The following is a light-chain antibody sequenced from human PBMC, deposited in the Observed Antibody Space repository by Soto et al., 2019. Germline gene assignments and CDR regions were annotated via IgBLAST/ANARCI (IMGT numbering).Light chain of an antibody. J-gene: IGKJ1*01. Sequence: EVVLTQSPGTLSLSPGERATLSCRASETVTSDYLAWYQQKPGQAPRLLFYGASRRAAGIPDGFSGSGSGTDFTLIISRLEPDDFVVYYCHQYGSSPWTFGQGTKVEIK. V-gene: IGKV3-20*01. CDR1: ETVTSDY. CDR2: GAS. CDR3: HQYGSSPWT.